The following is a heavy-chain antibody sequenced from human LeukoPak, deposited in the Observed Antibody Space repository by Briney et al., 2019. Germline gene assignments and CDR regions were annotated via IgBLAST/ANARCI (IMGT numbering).Heavy chain of an antibody. CDR2: INQDGSQK. V-gene: IGHV3-7*03. Sequence: GGSLRLSCTASGFPFRDRWMSWVRQAPGKGLEWVANINQDGSQKYYVDSVRGRFTISRDNAKNSLYLQVNSLRAEDTALYYCAKEGPMSWRAPMDVWGQGTTVTVSS. CDR3: AKEGPMSWRAPMDV. CDR1: GFPFRDRW. J-gene: IGHJ6*02. D-gene: IGHD3-22*01.